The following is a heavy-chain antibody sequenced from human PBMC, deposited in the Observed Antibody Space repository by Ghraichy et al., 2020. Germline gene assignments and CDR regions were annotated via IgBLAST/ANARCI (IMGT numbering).Heavy chain of an antibody. Sequence: SETLSLTCSVSGGSITSNTYSWGWIRQPPGKGLEWIGTVYDSGDTYYNPSLKSRVTISLDTSKNQFSLNLNSVTAADTAVYYCARDRRWVGPTSYYALDVWGQGTPVTVSS. V-gene: IGHV4-39*07. CDR1: GGSITSNTYS. D-gene: IGHD1-26*01. CDR3: ARDRRWVGPTSYYALDV. J-gene: IGHJ6*02. CDR2: VYDSGDT.